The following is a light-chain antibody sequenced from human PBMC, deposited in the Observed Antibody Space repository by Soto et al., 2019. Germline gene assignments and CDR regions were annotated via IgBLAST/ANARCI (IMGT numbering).Light chain of an antibody. Sequence: QLVLTQPPSASGTPGQRVTISCSGSSSNIGSNYVNWYQHLPGTAPKLLIYRNDQRPSGVPDRFSGSKSGTSASLAISGLRSEDEADYYCATRDDSLSGHWLFGGGTKLTVL. J-gene: IGLJ3*02. CDR3: ATRDDSLSGHWL. V-gene: IGLV1-47*01. CDR1: SSNIGSNY. CDR2: RND.